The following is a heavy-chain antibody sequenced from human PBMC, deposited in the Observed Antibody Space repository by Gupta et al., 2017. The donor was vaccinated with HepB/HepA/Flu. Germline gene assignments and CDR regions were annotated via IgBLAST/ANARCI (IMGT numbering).Heavy chain of an antibody. CDR1: GFTFSSFS. CDR2: ISTSSSLI. V-gene: IGHV3-21*01. Sequence: VQLVEFGGGLVKPGGSLRLSCAASGFTFSSFSMNCVRQAPGKWLEWVSSISTSSSLIYYADSVEGRLTISRDNAKKSLYLHMSNLRAEDTAVYFCARESDSFWSGYFVDYWGQGALVTVSS. J-gene: IGHJ4*02. CDR3: ARESDSFWSGYFVDY. D-gene: IGHD3-3*01.